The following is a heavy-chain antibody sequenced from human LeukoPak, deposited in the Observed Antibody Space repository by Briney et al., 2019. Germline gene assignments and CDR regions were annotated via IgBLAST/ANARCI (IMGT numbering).Heavy chain of an antibody. J-gene: IGHJ4*02. V-gene: IGHV4-4*07. D-gene: IGHD1-7*01. CDR3: AGPPTGTRGY. CDR2: ISTSGST. Sequence: PSETLSLTCTVPGGSISGYYWSWIRQPAGKGLEWIGRISTSGSTDYNPSLRSRVTISVDESKNQFSLKLTSVTAADTAVYYCAGPPTGTRGYWGRGILVTVSS. CDR1: GGSISGYY.